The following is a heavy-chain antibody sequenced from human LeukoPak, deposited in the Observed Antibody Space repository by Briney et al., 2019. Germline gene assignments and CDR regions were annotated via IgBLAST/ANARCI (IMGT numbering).Heavy chain of an antibody. CDR1: GFTFSSYA. J-gene: IGHJ3*02. CDR3: AKGVCSSTSCYAGDAFDI. CDR2: ISGSGGST. Sequence: GGSLRLSCAASGFTFSSYAMSWVRQAPGKGLEWVSAISGSGGSTYYADSVKGRFTIPRDNSKNTLYLQMNSLRAEDTAVYYCAKGVCSSTSCYAGDAFDIWGQGTMVTVSS. V-gene: IGHV3-23*01. D-gene: IGHD2-2*01.